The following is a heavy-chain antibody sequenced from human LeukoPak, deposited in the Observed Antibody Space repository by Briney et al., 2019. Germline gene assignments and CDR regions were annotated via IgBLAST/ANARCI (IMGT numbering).Heavy chain of an antibody. CDR3: ARELGGGYNYFHY. CDR1: GYTFTSYY. V-gene: IGHV1-46*01. J-gene: IGHJ4*02. D-gene: IGHD5-24*01. CDR2: INPSGGST. Sequence: ASVKVSCKASGYTFTSYYMHWVRQAPGQGLEWMGIINPSGGSTSYAQKFQGRVTITADKSTSTAYMELSSLRSEDTAVYYCARELGGGYNYFHYWGQGTLVTVSS.